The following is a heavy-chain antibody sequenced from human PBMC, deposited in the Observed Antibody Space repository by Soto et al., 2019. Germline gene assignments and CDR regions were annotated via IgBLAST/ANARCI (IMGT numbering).Heavy chain of an antibody. CDR3: ARHTMGRRRLIDY. J-gene: IGHJ4*02. CDR2: IYYSGST. Sequence: PSETLSLTCTVSGGSVSNNNYYWGWIRQPPGKGLEWIGDIYYSGSTYYNPSLKSRVTISVDTSKNQFSLKLRSVIAADTAVYYFARHTMGRRRLIDYWGQGAPVTGS. V-gene: IGHV4-39*01. CDR1: GGSVSNNNYY. D-gene: IGHD3-3*01.